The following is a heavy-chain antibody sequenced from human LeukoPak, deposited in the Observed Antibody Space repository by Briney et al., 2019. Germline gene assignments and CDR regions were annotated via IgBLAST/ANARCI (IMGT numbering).Heavy chain of an antibody. V-gene: IGHV3-33*01. CDR1: GFTFSSYA. CDR3: ARDSYGLDY. J-gene: IGHJ4*02. CDR2: IWYDGSNK. D-gene: IGHD5-18*01. Sequence: PGRSLRLSCAASGFTFSSYAMHWVRQAPGKGLEWVAVIWYDGSNKYYADSVKGRFTIPRDNSKNTLYLQMNSLRAEDTAVYYCARDSYGLDYWGQGTLVTVSS.